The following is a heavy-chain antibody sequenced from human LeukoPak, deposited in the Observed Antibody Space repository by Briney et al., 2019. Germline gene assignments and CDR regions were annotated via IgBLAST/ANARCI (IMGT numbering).Heavy chain of an antibody. CDR1: GFTFSSYA. CDR2: ISSNGGST. D-gene: IGHD6-13*01. Sequence: VGSLRLSCAASGFTFSSYATHWVRQAPGKGLEYFSAISSNGGSTYYANSVKGRFTISRDNSKNTLYLQMGSLRAEDMAVYYCARARAAAGTNPFDYWGQGTPVTVSS. J-gene: IGHJ4*02. CDR3: ARARAAAGTNPFDY. V-gene: IGHV3-64*01.